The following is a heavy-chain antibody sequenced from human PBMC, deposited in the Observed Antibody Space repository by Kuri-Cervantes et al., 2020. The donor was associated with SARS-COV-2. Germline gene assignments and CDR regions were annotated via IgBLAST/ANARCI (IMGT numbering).Heavy chain of an antibody. D-gene: IGHD4-17*01. CDR2: INHSGST. CDR1: GYSISRGYY. CDR3: ARPYGDDLNWYFDL. V-gene: IGHV4-38-2*02. J-gene: IGHJ2*01. Sequence: GSLRLSCTVSGYSISRGYYWGWIRQPPGKGLEWIGEINHSGSTNYNPSLKSRVTISVDTSKNQFSLKLSSVTAADTAVYYCARPYGDDLNWYFDLWGRGTLVTVSS.